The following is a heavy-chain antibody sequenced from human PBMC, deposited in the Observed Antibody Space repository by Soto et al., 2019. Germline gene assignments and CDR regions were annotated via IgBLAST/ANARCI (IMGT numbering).Heavy chain of an antibody. CDR1: GFTFSDYY. J-gene: IGHJ4*02. Sequence: QVQLVESGGGLVKPGWSLRLSCATSGFTFSDYYMSWIRQAPGKGLEWVSYIGTRGNTKYYADSVRGRFTISRDNAKNSLYLQMNSLRADDTAVYYCARDGTEYYGEYYDYWGQGIPVTVSS. CDR3: ARDGTEYYGEYYDY. V-gene: IGHV3-11*01. CDR2: IGTRGNTK. D-gene: IGHD4-17*01.